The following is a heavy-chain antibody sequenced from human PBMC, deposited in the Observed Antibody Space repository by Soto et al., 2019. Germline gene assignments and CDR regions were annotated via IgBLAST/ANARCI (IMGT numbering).Heavy chain of an antibody. V-gene: IGHV3-23*01. D-gene: IGHD6-6*01. CDR3: AKGSIAARPPAGNSGRFDY. CDR2: ISGSGGST. J-gene: IGHJ4*02. CDR1: GFTFSSYA. Sequence: GGSLRLSCAASGFTFSSYAMSWVRQAPGKGLEWVSAISGSGGSTYYADSGKGRFTISRDNSKNTLYLQMNSLRAEDTAVYYCAKGSIAARPPAGNSGRFDYWGQGTLVTVSS.